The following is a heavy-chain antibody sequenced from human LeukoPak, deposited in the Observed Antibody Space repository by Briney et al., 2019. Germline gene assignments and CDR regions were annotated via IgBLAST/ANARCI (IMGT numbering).Heavy chain of an antibody. CDR2: ISGIGGST. J-gene: IGHJ4*02. D-gene: IGHD3-10*01. V-gene: IGHV3-23*01. CDR1: GFTFSSYG. CDR3: AGRFGSGSYNSPN. Sequence: GGSLRLSCAASGFTFSSYGMSWVRQAAGKGLEWVSAISGIGGSTYYADSVKGRFTISRDKAKNSLYLQMNSLRAEDTAVYYCAGRFGSGSYNSPNWGQGTLVTVSS.